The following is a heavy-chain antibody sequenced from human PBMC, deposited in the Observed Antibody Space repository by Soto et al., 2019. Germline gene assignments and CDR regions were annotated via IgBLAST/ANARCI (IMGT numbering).Heavy chain of an antibody. CDR2: ISGGGGGT. CDR3: VTARGAYASFDFDS. V-gene: IGHV3-23*01. Sequence: PGGSLRLSCAVSGVSFPSFAMIWVRQAPGRGLEWVSTISGGGGGTYYADSVKGRFTISRDISKDTLYLQMNSLRGEDTALYYCVTARGAYASFDFDSWGQGTPVPVS. J-gene: IGHJ4*02. D-gene: IGHD2-8*01. CDR1: GVSFPSFA.